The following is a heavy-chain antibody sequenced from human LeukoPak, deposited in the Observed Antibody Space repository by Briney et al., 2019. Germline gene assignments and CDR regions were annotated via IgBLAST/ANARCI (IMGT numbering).Heavy chain of an antibody. CDR2: IYPGDSDT. CDR1: GCSFAAFW. J-gene: IGHJ3*02. CDR3: ARHNYGLNSAGFDI. V-gene: IGHV5-51*01. D-gene: IGHD4-17*01. Sequence: GASLRISCQASGCSFAAFWIDWVRQVPGKGLEWMGIIYPGDSDTRYSPSFQGQVTISADKSINTAYLQWSSLKASDTAIYYCARHNYGLNSAGFDIWGQGTMVSVSS.